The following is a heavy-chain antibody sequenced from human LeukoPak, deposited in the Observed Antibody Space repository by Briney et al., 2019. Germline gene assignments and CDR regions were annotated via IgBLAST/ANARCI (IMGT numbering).Heavy chain of an antibody. V-gene: IGHV4-59*12. CDR2: IYYSGST. D-gene: IGHD3-10*01. Sequence: SETLSLTCTVSGGSISSYYWSWLRQPPGKGLEWIGYIYYSGSTNYNPSLKSRVTMSVDTSKNQFSLKLSSVTAADTAVYYCARLHTDMVRGVIGWFDPWGQGTLVTVSS. CDR1: GGSISSYY. CDR3: ARLHTDMVRGVIGWFDP. J-gene: IGHJ5*02.